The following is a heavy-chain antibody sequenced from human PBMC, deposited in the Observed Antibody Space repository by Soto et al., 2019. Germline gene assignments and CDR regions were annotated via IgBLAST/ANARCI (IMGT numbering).Heavy chain of an antibody. V-gene: IGHV4-59*08. CDR1: GDSMTNYY. Sequence: QVQLQESGPGLVRPSETLSLTCTVSGDSMTNYYWNWLRQPPGKGLEWIGYIYYSGSTNYNPSLKSRVTIPVDTSKNQFSLKLSSVTAADTAIYYCARLRPSGTSDYWGQGTLVTVSS. CDR2: IYYSGST. J-gene: IGHJ4*02. D-gene: IGHD1-26*01. CDR3: ARLRPSGTSDY.